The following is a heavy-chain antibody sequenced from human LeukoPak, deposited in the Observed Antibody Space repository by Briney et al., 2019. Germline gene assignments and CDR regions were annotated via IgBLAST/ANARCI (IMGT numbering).Heavy chain of an antibody. V-gene: IGHV1-8*01. CDR1: GYTFHSYD. CDR2: MNPGTGNT. J-gene: IGHJ5*02. CDR3: ARGRFDP. Sequence: ASVKVSCKASGYTFHSYDVNWVRQATGQGLEWMGWMNPGTGNTGYAPRFLGRGTMTRDTSTSTAYLHLSSLTSADTAVYYCARGRFDPWGQGTQVIVSS.